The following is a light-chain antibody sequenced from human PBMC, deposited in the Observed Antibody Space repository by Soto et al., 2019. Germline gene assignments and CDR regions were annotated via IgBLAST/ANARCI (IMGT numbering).Light chain of an antibody. CDR3: SSYAGSNNFV. J-gene: IGLJ1*01. V-gene: IGLV2-8*01. CDR2: EVS. Sequence: QSVLTQPPSASGSPGQSVTISSTGTTSDVGGYNYVSWYQQHPGNAPKLMIYEVSKRPSGVSDRFSGPKSGNTAYLTVSGLQAEDEADYYCSSYAGSNNFVFGTGTKVTVL. CDR1: TSDVGGYNY.